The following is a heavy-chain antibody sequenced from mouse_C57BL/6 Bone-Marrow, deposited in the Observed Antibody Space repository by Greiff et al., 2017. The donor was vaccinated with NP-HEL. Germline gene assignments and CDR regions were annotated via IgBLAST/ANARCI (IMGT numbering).Heavy chain of an antibody. J-gene: IGHJ2*01. CDR1: GYSITSGYY. CDR2: ISYDGSN. V-gene: IGHV3-6*01. CDR3: SRAAPTAPYFAY. D-gene: IGHD2-10*01. Sequence: VQLKESGPGLVKPSQSLSLTCSVTGYSITSGYYWNWIRQFPGNKLEWMGYISYDGSNNYNPSLKNRISITRDTSKNQFFLKLNSLPTEDTATSYFSRAAPTAPYFAYWCQGTPLTVSS.